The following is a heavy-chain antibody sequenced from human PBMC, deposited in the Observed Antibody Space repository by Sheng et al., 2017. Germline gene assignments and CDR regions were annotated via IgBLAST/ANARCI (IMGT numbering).Heavy chain of an antibody. CDR3: ARGSQPDYDSSGYYHAPKGDDLKKYYFDY. V-gene: IGHV4-34*01. CDR1: GGSFSGYY. D-gene: IGHD3-22*01. CDR2: INHSGST. J-gene: IGHJ4*02. Sequence: QVQLQQWGAGLLKPSETLSLTCAVYGGSFSGYYWSWIRQPPGKGLEWIGEINHSGSTNYNPSLKSRVTISVDTSKNQFSLKLSSVTAADTAVYYCARGSQPDYDSSGYYHAPKGDDLKKYYFDYWGQGTLVT.